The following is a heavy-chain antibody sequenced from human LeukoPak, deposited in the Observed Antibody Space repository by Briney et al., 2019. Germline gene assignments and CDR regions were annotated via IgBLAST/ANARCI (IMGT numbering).Heavy chain of an antibody. V-gene: IGHV4-31*03. CDR2: MYYSGST. CDR1: GGSISSGGYY. J-gene: IGHJ3*02. Sequence: PSETLSLTCTVSGGSISSGGYYWSWIRQHPGKGLEWIGYMYYSGSTYYNPSLKSRVTISVDMSKNQISLKLSSVTAADTAVYYCARVSKVVTATHHDAFDIWGQGTMVTVSS. CDR3: ARVSKVVTATHHDAFDI. D-gene: IGHD2-21*02.